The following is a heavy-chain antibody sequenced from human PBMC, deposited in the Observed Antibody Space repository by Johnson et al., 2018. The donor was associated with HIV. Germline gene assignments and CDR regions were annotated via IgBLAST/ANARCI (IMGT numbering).Heavy chain of an antibody. D-gene: IGHD5-18*01. CDR2: IRYDESHL. J-gene: IGHJ3*02. Sequence: QVQLVESGGGLVQPGGSLRLSCAASGFTVSSNYMSWVRQAPGKGLEWVAFIRYDESHLYYAASVKGRFPISRDNSKNTLYLQMNSLRAEDTAVYYCARGVRNSYGYLLGTFDIWGQGTMVTVSS. CDR3: ARGVRNSYGYLLGTFDI. CDR1: GFTVSSNY. V-gene: IGHV3-30*02.